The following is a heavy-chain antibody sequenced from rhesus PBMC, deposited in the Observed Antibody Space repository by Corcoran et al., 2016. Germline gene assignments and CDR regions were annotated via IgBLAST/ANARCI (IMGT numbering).Heavy chain of an antibody. D-gene: IGHD6-25*01. CDR3: ARDIAADGNWYFDL. CDR2: IIYTGGST. J-gene: IGHJ2*01. V-gene: IGHV3S18*01. CDR1: GFSFSDYY. Sequence: EVQLVESGGGLVQPGGSLRLSCAASGFSFSDYYMYWFRQAPGKGLEWVSVIIYTGGSTYYADSVKDRFTIFRDNFNNILYLQMNNLKLEDTAVYYCARDIAADGNWYFDLWGPGTPITISS.